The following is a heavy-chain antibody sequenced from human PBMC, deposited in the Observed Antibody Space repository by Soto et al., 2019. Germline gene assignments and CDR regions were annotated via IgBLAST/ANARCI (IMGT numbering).Heavy chain of an antibody. D-gene: IGHD1-26*01. CDR2: VSGSGGSP. CDR1: GFTFSRPA. V-gene: IGHV3-23*01. Sequence: GGSLRLSCAASGFTFSRPAMSWVRQAPGKGLQWFSAVSGSGGSPYYADSVKGRFTTSRDTPKNTLYLYMNSLTAQDTAVHYCAKGEWEGFDYWGQGTRVTVSS. CDR3: AKGEWEGFDY. J-gene: IGHJ4*02.